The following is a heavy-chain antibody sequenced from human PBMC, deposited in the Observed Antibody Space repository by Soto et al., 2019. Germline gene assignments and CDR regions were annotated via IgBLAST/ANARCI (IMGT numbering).Heavy chain of an antibody. Sequence: QVQLVQSGAEVKKPGASVKVSCKASGGIFSTYAISWVRQAPGQGLEWMGGIIPLFGTPNYAQRFQGRVTITADESTSTAYMELCRLRSEDTAVYYCARDRDDYGSGNYYNRIAFWGQGTLVTVSS. CDR1: GGIFSTYA. J-gene: IGHJ4*02. V-gene: IGHV1-69*01. CDR3: ARDRDDYGSGNYYNRIAF. D-gene: IGHD3-10*01. CDR2: IIPLFGTP.